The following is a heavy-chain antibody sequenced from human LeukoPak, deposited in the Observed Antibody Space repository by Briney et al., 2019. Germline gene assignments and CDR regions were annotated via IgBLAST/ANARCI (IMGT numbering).Heavy chain of an antibody. CDR3: ARDISYGSGWFDP. D-gene: IGHD5-18*01. J-gene: IGHJ5*02. CDR1: GGSVSSGSYY. CDR2: IYYSGST. V-gene: IGHV4-61*01. Sequence: SETLSLTCTVSGGSVSSGSYYWSWIQQPPGKGLEWIGYIYYSGSTNYNPSLKSRVTISVDTSKNQFSLKLSSVTAADTAVYYCARDISYGSGWFDPWGQGTLVTVSS.